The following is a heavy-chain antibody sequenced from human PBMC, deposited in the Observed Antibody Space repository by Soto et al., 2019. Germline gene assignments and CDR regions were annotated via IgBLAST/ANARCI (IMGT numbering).Heavy chain of an antibody. CDR1: GGSFSGYY. CDR3: ARLVYYDILTGYLNWFDP. J-gene: IGHJ5*02. CDR2: INHSGST. V-gene: IGHV4-34*01. Sequence: SETLSLTCAVYGGSFSGYYWSWIRQPPGKELEWIGEINHSGSTNYNPSLKSRVTISVDTSKNQFSLKLSSVTAADTAVYYCARLVYYDILTGYLNWFDPWGKGTLVTVSS. D-gene: IGHD3-9*01.